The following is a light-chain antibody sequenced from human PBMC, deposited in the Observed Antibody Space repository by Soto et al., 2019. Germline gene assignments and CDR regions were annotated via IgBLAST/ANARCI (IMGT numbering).Light chain of an antibody. CDR2: GAF. CDR1: QSVSSD. J-gene: IGKJ2*01. CDR3: QHYDNWPHT. V-gene: IGKV3-15*01. Sequence: ERVMTQAPATLSVSPGERATLSCRASQSVSSDLAWYQQKPGQGPRLLIYGAFNRATGVPARFSGSGSGTEFTLTISSLQSEDFAVYYCQHYDNWPHTFGQGTKLEIK.